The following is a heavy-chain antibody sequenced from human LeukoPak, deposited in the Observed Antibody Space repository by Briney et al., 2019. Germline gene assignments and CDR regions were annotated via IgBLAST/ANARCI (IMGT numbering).Heavy chain of an antibody. D-gene: IGHD3-9*01. Sequence: GGSLRLSCAASGFTFSSYSMNWVRQAPGKGLEWVSSISSSSSYIYYADSVKGRFTISRDNAKNSLYLQMNSLRAEDTAVYYCARELRYFDWLYGDGYFDYWGQGTLVTVSS. V-gene: IGHV3-21*01. CDR3: ARELRYFDWLYGDGYFDY. CDR1: GFTFSSYS. J-gene: IGHJ4*02. CDR2: ISSSSSYI.